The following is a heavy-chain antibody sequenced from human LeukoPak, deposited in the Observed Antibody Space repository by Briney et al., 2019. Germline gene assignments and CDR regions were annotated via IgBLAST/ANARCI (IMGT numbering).Heavy chain of an antibody. D-gene: IGHD2-2*01. CDR3: ARDYLRYQLLSWFDP. V-gene: IGHV3-30*19. Sequence: GGSLRLSCAASGFAFSTYGMHWVRQAPGKGLEWVAVISYDGSNKYYADSVKGRFTISRDNSKNTLYLQMNSLRAKDTAVYYCARDYLRYQLLSWFDPWGQGTLVTVSS. CDR1: GFAFSTYG. CDR2: ISYDGSNK. J-gene: IGHJ5*02.